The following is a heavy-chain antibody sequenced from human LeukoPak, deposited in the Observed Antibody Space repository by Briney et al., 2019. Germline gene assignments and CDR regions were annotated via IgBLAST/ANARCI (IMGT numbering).Heavy chain of an antibody. CDR1: GFTVSTNY. J-gene: IGHJ5*02. D-gene: IGHD2-2*01. Sequence: GGSLRLSCAASGFTVSTNYMTWVRQAPGKGLEWVSVIYTDGSTYYADSVKGRFTISRDNSENTLFLQMNSQKIEDTAVYYCARLPSSWGQGTLVTVSS. CDR2: IYTDGST. CDR3: ARLPSS. V-gene: IGHV3-66*02.